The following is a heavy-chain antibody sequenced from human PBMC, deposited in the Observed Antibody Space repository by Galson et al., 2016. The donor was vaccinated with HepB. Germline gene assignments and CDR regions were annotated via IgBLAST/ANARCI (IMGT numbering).Heavy chain of an antibody. CDR2: LSAGSGYT. Sequence: SLRLSCAAYGFNFIDYAMTWVRQAPGKGLDWVSGLSAGSGYTHYADSVKGRFTISRDNSRKRLYLEMNSLRAEDSAVYYCAKEGYTQHGPFEGWGQGKMGTVSS. CDR1: GFNFIDYA. CDR3: AKEGYTQHGPFEG. D-gene: IGHD3-16*02. J-gene: IGHJ3*01. V-gene: IGHV3-23*01.